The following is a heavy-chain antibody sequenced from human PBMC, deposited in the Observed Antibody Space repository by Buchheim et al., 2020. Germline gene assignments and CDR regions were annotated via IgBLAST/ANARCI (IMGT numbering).Heavy chain of an antibody. D-gene: IGHD2-21*02. J-gene: IGHJ6*02. CDR3: AKDGVVTAIYGMDV. CDR1: GFAFSSYG. Sequence: VQLVESGGGVVQPGRSLRLSCAASGFAFSSYGVHWVRQAPGKGLEWVAVISYDGSNKYYADSVKGRFTISRDNSKNTLYLQMNSLRAEDTAVYYCAKDGVVTAIYGMDVWGQGTT. CDR2: ISYDGSNK. V-gene: IGHV3-30*18.